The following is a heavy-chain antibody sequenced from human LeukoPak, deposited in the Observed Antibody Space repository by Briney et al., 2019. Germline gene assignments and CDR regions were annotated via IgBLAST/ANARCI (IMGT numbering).Heavy chain of an antibody. CDR1: GGSISRGSYY. D-gene: IGHD2-15*01. CDR2: VYNSGST. V-gene: IGHV4-61*02. Sequence: SETLSLTCIVSGGSISRGSYYWNWIRQPAGKGLEWMGRVYNSGSTNYNPSLKSRVTISTDMSKNQFSLKLSSVTAADTAVYYCARGTWRIDCSGGGCYYYFDYWGQGTLVTVSS. CDR3: ARGTWRIDCSGGGCYYYFDY. J-gene: IGHJ4*02.